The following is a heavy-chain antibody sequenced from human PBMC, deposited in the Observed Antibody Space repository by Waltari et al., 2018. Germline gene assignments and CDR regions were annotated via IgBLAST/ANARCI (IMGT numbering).Heavy chain of an antibody. J-gene: IGHJ4*02. CDR3: QTGTTGRWGGY. Sequence: QLQLQESDPGLVKPSATLSLTCTVSGGSISSSSYFWGWIRQPPGKGLEWIGSIYYSWSTYYNPSLKSRVTISVDTSKNQFSLKLSSVTAADTAVYYCQTGTTGRWGGYWGQGTLVTVSS. D-gene: IGHD1-1*01. CDR1: GGSISSSSYF. V-gene: IGHV4-39*07. CDR2: IYYSWST.